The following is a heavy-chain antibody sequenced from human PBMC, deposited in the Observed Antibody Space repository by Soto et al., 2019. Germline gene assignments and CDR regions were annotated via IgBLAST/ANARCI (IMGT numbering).Heavy chain of an antibody. V-gene: IGHV1-69*01. Sequence: SCKASGGTFSSYAISWVRQAPGQGLEWMGGIIPIFGTANYAQKFQGRVTITADESTSTAYMELSSLRSEDTAVYYCARLGRDGYNYRAFDIGGEGKMVTVSS. CDR3: ARLGRDGYNYRAFDI. D-gene: IGHD5-12*01. J-gene: IGHJ3*02. CDR1: GGTFSSYA. CDR2: IIPIFGTA.